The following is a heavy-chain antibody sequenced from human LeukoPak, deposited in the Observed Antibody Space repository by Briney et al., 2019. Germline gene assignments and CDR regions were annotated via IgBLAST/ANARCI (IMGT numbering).Heavy chain of an antibody. CDR1: GFTFSSYS. V-gene: IGHV3-21*01. J-gene: IGHJ5*02. CDR3: ARLLDESTIYDL. CDR2: ISSSSSYI. Sequence: GGSLRLSCAASGFTFSSYSMNWVRQAPGKGLEWVSSISSSSSYIYYADSVKGRFTISRDNAKNSLYLQMNSLRAEDTAMYYCARLLDESTIYDLWGQGTLVTVSS. D-gene: IGHD5/OR15-5a*01.